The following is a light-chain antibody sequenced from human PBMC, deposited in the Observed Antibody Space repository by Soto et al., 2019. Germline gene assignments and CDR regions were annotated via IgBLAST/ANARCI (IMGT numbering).Light chain of an antibody. Sequence: DIQMTQSPSSLSASVGDRVTITCQASQDISTYLNWYQQKPGKAPNLLIYAASNLETGVPSRFSGSGSGTDFTFTISRLQPEHIATYYCQQYGNLPPKVTFGGGTKVDIK. CDR1: QDISTY. V-gene: IGKV1-33*01. J-gene: IGKJ4*01. CDR3: QQYGNLPPKVT. CDR2: AAS.